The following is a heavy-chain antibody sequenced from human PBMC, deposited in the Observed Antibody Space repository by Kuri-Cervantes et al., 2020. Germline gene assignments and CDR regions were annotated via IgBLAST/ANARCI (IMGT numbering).Heavy chain of an antibody. V-gene: IGHV4-61*08. CDR3: ATSVQWLAPFDY. CDR2: IYYSGST. J-gene: IGHJ4*02. CDR1: GGSISSGGYY. Sequence: GSLRLSCAVSGGSISSGGYYWSWIRQPPGKGLEWIGYIYYSGSTNYNPSLKSRVTISVDMSKNQFSLRLNSVTATDTAVYYCATSVQWLAPFDYWGQGTLVTVSS. D-gene: IGHD6-19*01.